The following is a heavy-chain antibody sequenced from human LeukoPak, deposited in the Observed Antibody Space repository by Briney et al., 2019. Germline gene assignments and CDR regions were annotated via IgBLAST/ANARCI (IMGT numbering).Heavy chain of an antibody. V-gene: IGHV4-59*08. CDR3: ARHVGIVAAGTSWFDP. CDR1: GGSISRDF. D-gene: IGHD6-13*01. J-gene: IGHJ5*02. CDR2: IYYNGNT. Sequence: SETLSLTCTVSGGSISRDFWSWIRQPPGKGLEWIGYIYYNGNTNYNPSLKSRVTISEDTSKNQFSLKLSSVTAADTAVYYCARHVGIVAAGTSWFDPWGQGTLVTVSS.